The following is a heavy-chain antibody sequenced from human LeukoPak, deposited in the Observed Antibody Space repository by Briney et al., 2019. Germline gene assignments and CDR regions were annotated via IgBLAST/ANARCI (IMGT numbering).Heavy chain of an antibody. CDR2: IYYSGST. CDR3: AGQYYDFWSGYDYYYYYMDV. D-gene: IGHD3-3*01. CDR1: GGSICSYY. V-gene: IGHV4-59*01. J-gene: IGHJ6*03. Sequence: PSETLSLTRTVSGGSICSYYWSWIRQPPGKGLEWIGYIYYSGSTNYNPSLKSRVTISVDTSKNQFSLKLSSVTAADTAVYYCAGQYYDFWSGYDYYYYYMDVWGKGTTVTVSS.